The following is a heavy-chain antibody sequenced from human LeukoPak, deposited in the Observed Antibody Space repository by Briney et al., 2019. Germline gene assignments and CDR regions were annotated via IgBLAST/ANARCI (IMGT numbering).Heavy chain of an antibody. CDR3: ARANHDRYGYFVDYYMDV. Sequence: ASVKVSCKASGGTFSSYAISWVRQAPGQGLEWMGGIIPIFGTANYAQKFQGRVTITADKSTSTAYMELSSLRSEDTAVYYCARANHDRYGYFVDYYMDVWGKGTTVTISS. CDR1: GGTFSSYA. D-gene: IGHD5-18*01. J-gene: IGHJ6*03. CDR2: IIPIFGTA. V-gene: IGHV1-69*06.